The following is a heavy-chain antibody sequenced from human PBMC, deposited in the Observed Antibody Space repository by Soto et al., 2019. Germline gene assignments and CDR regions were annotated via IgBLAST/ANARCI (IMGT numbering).Heavy chain of an antibody. J-gene: IGHJ5*02. Sequence: SETLSLTCIVSGGSINNYYWSWIRQSPGKGLEWIGYIYYSGGTNYNPSLKSRVTISVDTSKNQFSLKLNSVTAADTAVYYSARITDYYGSGSYNWFDPWGQGTLVTVSS. CDR3: ARITDYYGSGSYNWFDP. V-gene: IGHV4-59*13. CDR2: IYYSGGT. CDR1: GGSINNYY. D-gene: IGHD3-10*01.